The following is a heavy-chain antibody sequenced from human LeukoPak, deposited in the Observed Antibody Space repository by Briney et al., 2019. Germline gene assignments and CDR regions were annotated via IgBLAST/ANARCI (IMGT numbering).Heavy chain of an antibody. CDR3: ARERYYYYGSGSYFYYGMDV. CDR2: ISAYNGNT. V-gene: IGHV1-18*04. D-gene: IGHD3-10*01. J-gene: IGHJ6*02. CDR1: GYTFTSYY. Sequence: ASVKVSCKASGYTFTSYYMHWVRQAPGQGLEWMGWISAYNGNTNYAQKLQGRVTMTTDTSTSTAYMELRSLRSDDTAVYYCARERYYYYGSGSYFYYGMDVWGQGTTVTVSS.